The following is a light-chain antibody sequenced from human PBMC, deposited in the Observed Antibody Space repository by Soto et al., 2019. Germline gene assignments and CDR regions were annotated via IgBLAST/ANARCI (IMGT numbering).Light chain of an antibody. CDR3: LQYHNLWA. CDR1: QNIYYN. J-gene: IGKJ1*01. V-gene: IGKV3-15*01. Sequence: ILMTQSPATVSVSTGESATLSCRASQNIYYNVAWYQHRPGQAPRLLIYRASTRAPGVPARFIGSGSGTEFTLTISSLQPEDFTVYSCLQYHNLWAFGQGTKVEI. CDR2: RAS.